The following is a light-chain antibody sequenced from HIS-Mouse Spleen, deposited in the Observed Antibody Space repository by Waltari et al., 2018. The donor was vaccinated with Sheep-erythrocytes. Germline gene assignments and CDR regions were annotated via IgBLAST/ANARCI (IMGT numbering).Light chain of an antibody. J-gene: IGKJ2*01. V-gene: IGKV1-12*01. Sequence: IQMTQSPSSVSASAGESVIITCRASQRISSWLAWYQQKPGKAPKLLIYAASSLQSGVPSRFSGSGSGTDFTLTISSLQPEDFATYYCQQANSFPYTFGQGTKLEIK. CDR2: AAS. CDR1: QRISSW. CDR3: QQANSFPYT.